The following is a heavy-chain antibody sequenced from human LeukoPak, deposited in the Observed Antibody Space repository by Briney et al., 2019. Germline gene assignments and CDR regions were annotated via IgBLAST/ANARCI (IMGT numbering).Heavy chain of an antibody. Sequence: GESLRLSCAASGFTFSSYAMSWVRQAPGKGLEWVSGISGSGDNTYYADSVKGRFTISRDSSKNTLYVQVNSLGTEDTAAYYCAKGSYYDSSGSFYFDYWGQGTLVTVSS. CDR3: AKGSYYDSSGSFYFDY. CDR2: ISGSGDNT. V-gene: IGHV3-23*01. J-gene: IGHJ4*02. D-gene: IGHD3-22*01. CDR1: GFTFSSYA.